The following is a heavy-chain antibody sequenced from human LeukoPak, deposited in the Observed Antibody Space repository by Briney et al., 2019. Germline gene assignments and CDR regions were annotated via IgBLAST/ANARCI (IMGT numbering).Heavy chain of an antibody. D-gene: IGHD2-2*01. V-gene: IGHV3-23*01. CDR3: AQDLGYCSTTSCLP. CDR1: GFTVSSYA. CDR2: ISGSGGST. Sequence: GGSLRLSCAASGFTVSSYAMNWVRQAPGKGLEWVSSISGSGGSTYYADSVEGRFTISRDNSKKTLYLQMNSLRAEDTAIYYCAQDLGYCSTTSCLPWGQGTLVTVSX. J-gene: IGHJ5*02.